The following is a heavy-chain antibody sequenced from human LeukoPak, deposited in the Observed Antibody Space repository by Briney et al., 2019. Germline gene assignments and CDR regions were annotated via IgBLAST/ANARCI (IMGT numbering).Heavy chain of an antibody. CDR1: GYTFTDYY. V-gene: IGHV1-69-2*01. D-gene: IGHD1-26*01. J-gene: IGHJ4*02. CDR2: VDPEDGET. Sequence: ASVKVSCKVSGYTFTDYYMHWVQQAPGKGLELMGLVDPEDGETIYAEKFQGRVTITADTSTDTAYMELSSLRSEDTAVYYCATLSSGSLVPYYFDYWGQGTLVTVSS. CDR3: ATLSSGSLVPYYFDY.